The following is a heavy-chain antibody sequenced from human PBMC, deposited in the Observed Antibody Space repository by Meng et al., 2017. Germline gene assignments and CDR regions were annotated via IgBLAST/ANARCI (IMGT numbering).Heavy chain of an antibody. J-gene: IGHJ2*01. CDR1: VGPFIGYY. CDR2: INHSGST. CDR3: ARGRSGTWPWYFDL. D-gene: IGHD1-1*01. Sequence: GAVPFMPSHTVSPSCAFEVGPFIGYYCSWIRQSPGKGLEWIGEINHSGSTNYHPSLKRRVTISVDPSKNQFSLKLSSVTAADTAVYYCARGRSGTWPWYFDLWGRGTLVTVSS. V-gene: IGHV4-34*01.